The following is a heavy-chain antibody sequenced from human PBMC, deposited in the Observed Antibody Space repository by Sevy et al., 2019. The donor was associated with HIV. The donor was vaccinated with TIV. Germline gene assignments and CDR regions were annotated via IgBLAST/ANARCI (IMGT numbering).Heavy chain of an antibody. CDR3: ARGPPDGSYDYFDY. D-gene: IGHD3-10*01. Sequence: GGSLRLSCVVSGFTFSKYPMNWVRQAPGKGLEWVSSVSGSSNYIYYAESVKGRFIISRDNTKNTLYLQMNSLRVDDTALYYCARGPPDGSYDYFDYWGQGTLVTVSS. CDR1: GFTFSKYP. J-gene: IGHJ4*02. V-gene: IGHV3-21*06. CDR2: VSGSSNYI.